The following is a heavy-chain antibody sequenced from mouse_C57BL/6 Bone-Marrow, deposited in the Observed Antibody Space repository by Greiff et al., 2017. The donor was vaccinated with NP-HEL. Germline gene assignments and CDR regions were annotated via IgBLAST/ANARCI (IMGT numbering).Heavy chain of an antibody. Sequence: VHVKQSGPELVKPGASVKISCKASGYSFTDYNMNWVQQSNGKSLEWIGVINPNYGTTNYNGKFKGKATLTADKSSSTAYMQLSSLTSEDSAVYFCARSTAYWGQGTTLTVSS. CDR2: INPNYGTT. V-gene: IGHV1-39*01. CDR1: GYSFTDYN. CDR3: ARSTAY. D-gene: IGHD1-2*01. J-gene: IGHJ2*01.